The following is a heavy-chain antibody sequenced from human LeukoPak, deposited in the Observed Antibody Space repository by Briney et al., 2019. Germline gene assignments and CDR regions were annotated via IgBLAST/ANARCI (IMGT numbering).Heavy chain of an antibody. CDR2: INHSGST. V-gene: IGHV4-34*01. CDR3: ARVRRMTTVPTGFDY. J-gene: IGHJ4*02. Sequence: SETPSLTCAVYGGSFSGYYWSWIRQPPGKGLEWIGEINHSGSTNYNPSLKSRVTISVDTSKNQFSLKLSSVTAADTAVYYCARVRRMTTVPTGFDYWGQGTLVTVSS. CDR1: GGSFSGYY. D-gene: IGHD4-17*01.